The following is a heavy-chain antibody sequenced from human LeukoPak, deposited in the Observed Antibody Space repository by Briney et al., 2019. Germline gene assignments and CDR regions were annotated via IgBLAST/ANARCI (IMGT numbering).Heavy chain of an antibody. CDR1: GGSISSGCYY. Sequence: SETLSLTCTVSGGSISSGCYYWSWIRQHPGKGLEWIGYIYYSGSTYYNPSLKSRVTISVDTSKNQFSLKLSSVTAADTAVYYCARDRNTMVRGALRNWFDPWGQGTLVTVSS. CDR2: IYYSGST. J-gene: IGHJ5*02. V-gene: IGHV4-31*03. D-gene: IGHD3-10*01. CDR3: ARDRNTMVRGALRNWFDP.